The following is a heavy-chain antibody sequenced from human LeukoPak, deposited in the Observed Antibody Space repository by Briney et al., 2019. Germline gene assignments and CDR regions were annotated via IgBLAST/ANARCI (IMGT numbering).Heavy chain of an antibody. CDR2: IIPMFGTA. V-gene: IGHV1-69*13. CDR3: ARDGHRGFREH. D-gene: IGHD3-10*01. CDR1: GGTFSSYA. J-gene: IGHJ1*01. Sequence: SVKVSCKASGGTFSSYATSWVRQAPGEGLEWMGRIIPMFGTADYAHKLQGRVTITADESTETAYMELSSLRSEDTAIYYCARDGHRGFREHWGQGTLVTVSS.